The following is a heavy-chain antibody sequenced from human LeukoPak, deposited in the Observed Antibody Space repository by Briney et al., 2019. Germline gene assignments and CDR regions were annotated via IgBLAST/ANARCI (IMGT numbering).Heavy chain of an antibody. V-gene: IGHV3-48*01. CDR2: IGSSGITI. CDR3: ARGPLYDMTGSYGL. Sequence: GGSLRLSCAASGFTFSAHTMNWVRLAPGKGLQWVSYIGSSGITIYYAHSVEGRFTISRDNAKNSLYLQMSSLRVEDTAVYYCARGPLYDMTGSYGLWGQGTLVNVSS. J-gene: IGHJ4*02. CDR1: GFTFSAHT. D-gene: IGHD2-8*01.